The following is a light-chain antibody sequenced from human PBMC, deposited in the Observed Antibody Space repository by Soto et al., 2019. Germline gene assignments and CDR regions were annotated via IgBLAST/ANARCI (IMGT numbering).Light chain of an antibody. CDR2: VAS. CDR3: QQTFSPPYT. V-gene: IGKV1-39*01. CDR1: LSISNS. J-gene: IGKJ2*01. Sequence: DIQMTQSLSSLSASVGDTVTITCRASLSISNSLSWYQQKPGKAPKFLIYVASTLQRGVPSRFSGSGSGTDFTLTISSLQPEDVATYYCQQTFSPPYTFGQGTKPEIK.